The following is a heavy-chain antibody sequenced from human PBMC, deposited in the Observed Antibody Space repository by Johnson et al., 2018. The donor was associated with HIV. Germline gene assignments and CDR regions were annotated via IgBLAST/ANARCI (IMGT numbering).Heavy chain of an antibody. D-gene: IGHD1-26*01. CDR1: GITFSDYA. CDR3: ARVRAGRENAFDI. V-gene: IGHV3-30-3*01. Sequence: QVQLVESGGGVVQPGRSLRLSCAASGITFSDYAMHWVRQAPGKGLEWVAVISYDGSDKYYADSVKGRFTISRDNSKNTLSLQMNSPRVDDTAIYYCARVRAGRENAFDIWGQGTMVTVSS. CDR2: ISYDGSDK. J-gene: IGHJ3*02.